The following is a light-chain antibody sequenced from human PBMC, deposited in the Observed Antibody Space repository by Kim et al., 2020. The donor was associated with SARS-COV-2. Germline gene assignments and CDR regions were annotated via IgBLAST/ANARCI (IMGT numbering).Light chain of an antibody. CDR1: SVSVANNY. Sequence: PRKTRTISCTRSSVSVANNYVPWYQQRPGSAPTTVFYEDNQRPSGVPDRFSGSIDSSSNSASLTISGLKTEDEADYYCQSYDSAYVFGTGTKVTVL. V-gene: IGLV6-57*03. J-gene: IGLJ1*01. CDR2: EDN. CDR3: QSYDSAYV.